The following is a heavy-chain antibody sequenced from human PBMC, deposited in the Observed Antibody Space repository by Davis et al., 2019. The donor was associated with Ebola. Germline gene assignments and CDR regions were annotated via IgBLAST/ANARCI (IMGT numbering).Heavy chain of an antibody. CDR3: AKDLTGAQDC. V-gene: IGHV3-74*01. J-gene: IGHJ4*02. D-gene: IGHD1-20*01. CDR1: GFTFSTYW. CDR2: TTPDGSST. Sequence: GESLKISCAASGFTFSTYWMHWVRQVPGKGLVWVARTTPDGSSTSYADSVRGRFTISRDNAKSTLYLQMSSLRADDTALYYCAKDLTGAQDCWGQGTLVTVSS.